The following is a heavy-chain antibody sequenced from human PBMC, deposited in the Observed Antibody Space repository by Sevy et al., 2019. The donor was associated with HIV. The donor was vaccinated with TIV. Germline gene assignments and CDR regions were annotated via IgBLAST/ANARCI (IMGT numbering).Heavy chain of an antibody. CDR3: AKDMKYSSSSPFDY. CDR1: GFTFDDYA. J-gene: IGHJ4*02. D-gene: IGHD6-6*01. CDR2: ISWNSGSI. V-gene: IGHV3-9*01. Sequence: GGSLRLSCAASGFTFDDYAMHWVRQAPGKGLEWVSGISWNSGSIGYADSVKGRFTISRDNAKNSLYLQMNSLRAEDTALYYCAKDMKYSSSSPFDYWGQGTLVTVSS.